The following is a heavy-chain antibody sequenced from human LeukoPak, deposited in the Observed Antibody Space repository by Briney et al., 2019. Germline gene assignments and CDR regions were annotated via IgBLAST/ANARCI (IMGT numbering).Heavy chain of an antibody. CDR3: ARDANLFDP. V-gene: IGHV4-59*01. Sequence: PSETLSLTCTVSGGSISSYYWSWIRQPPGKGLEWIGYIYYSGSTNYNPSLKSRVTISVDTSKNQFSLKLSSVTAADTAVYYCARDANLFDPWGQGTLVTASS. CDR1: GGSISSYY. CDR2: IYYSGST. J-gene: IGHJ5*02.